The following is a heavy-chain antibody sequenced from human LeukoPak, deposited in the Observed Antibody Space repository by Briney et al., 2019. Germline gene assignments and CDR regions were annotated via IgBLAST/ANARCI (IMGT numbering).Heavy chain of an antibody. J-gene: IGHJ5*02. CDR3: TRGPFLNGNAYNWFDP. CDR2: VNCDNENT. V-gene: IGHV1-8*03. D-gene: IGHD1-20*01. Sequence: GSLKVSCKASGYTFTSLVINWGGHTTGHGPEGRGRVNCDNENTRDARKFQGRLAITRDTSTSTVYLELNNLSSDDTAMYYCTRGPFLNGNAYNWFDPWGQGTLVTVSS. CDR1: GYTFTSLV.